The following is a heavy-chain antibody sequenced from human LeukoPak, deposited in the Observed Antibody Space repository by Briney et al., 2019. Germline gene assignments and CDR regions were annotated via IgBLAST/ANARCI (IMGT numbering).Heavy chain of an antibody. D-gene: IGHD6-19*01. CDR2: IKQDESQK. CDR3: ARDQAVASVYREDS. J-gene: IGHJ4*02. V-gene: IGHV3-7*01. CDR1: GFTFSSYW. Sequence: GGSLRLSCAASGFTFSSYWMTWVRQAPGKELEWVANIKQDESQKYYVDSVKGRFTISRDNAKNSLFLQMNSLRAEDTAVYYCARDQAVASVYREDSWGQGTLVTVSS.